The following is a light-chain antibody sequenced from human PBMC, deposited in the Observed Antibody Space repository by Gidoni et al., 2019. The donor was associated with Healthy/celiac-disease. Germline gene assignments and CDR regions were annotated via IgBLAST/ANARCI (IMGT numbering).Light chain of an antibody. V-gene: IGKV1-39*01. Sequence: DIQMTQSPSSLSASVGDRVTITCRASQSISSYLNWYQQKPGKAPKLLIHAASSLQSGVPSRFSGSGSGTDFTLTISSLQPEDFATYYCQQSYSTLRLTFGGGTKVEIK. CDR1: QSISSY. CDR2: AAS. CDR3: QQSYSTLRLT. J-gene: IGKJ4*01.